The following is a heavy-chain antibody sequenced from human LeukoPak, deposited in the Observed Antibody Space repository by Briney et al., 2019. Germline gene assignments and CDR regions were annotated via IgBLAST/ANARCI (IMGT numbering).Heavy chain of an antibody. CDR2: INHSGST. Sequence: SETLSLTCAVYGGSFSGYYWSWIRQPPAKGLEWIGEINHSGSTNYNPSLKSRVTISVDTSKNQFSLKLSSVTAADTAVYYCARDVRTVPYYYYGMDVWGQGTTVTVSS. D-gene: IGHD4-17*01. J-gene: IGHJ6*02. CDR1: GGSFSGYY. CDR3: ARDVRTVPYYYYGMDV. V-gene: IGHV4-34*01.